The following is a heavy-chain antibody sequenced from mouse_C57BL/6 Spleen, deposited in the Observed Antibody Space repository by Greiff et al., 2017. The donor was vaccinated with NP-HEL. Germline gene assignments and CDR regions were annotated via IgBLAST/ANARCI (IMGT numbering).Heavy chain of an antibody. Sequence: VQLQQSGAELVKPGASVKLSCTASGFNIKDYYMHWVKQRTEQGLEWIGRIDPEDGETKYAPKFQGRATLTADTSSNTAYLQLSSLTSEDTAVYYCARTPSYWYFDVWGTGTTVTVSS. CDR2: IDPEDGET. V-gene: IGHV14-2*01. J-gene: IGHJ1*03. CDR3: ARTPSYWYFDV. CDR1: GFNIKDYY.